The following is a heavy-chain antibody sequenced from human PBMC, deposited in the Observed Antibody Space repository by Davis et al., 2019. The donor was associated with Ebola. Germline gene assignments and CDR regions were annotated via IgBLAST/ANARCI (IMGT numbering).Heavy chain of an antibody. J-gene: IGHJ4*02. V-gene: IGHV4-34*01. CDR1: GFTFSSYS. CDR3: ARERGIAAAGTRFDY. D-gene: IGHD6-13*01. CDR2: INHSGST. Sequence: GSLRLSCAASGFTFSSYSMNWVRQPPGKGLEWIGEINHSGSTNYNPSLKSRVTISVDTSKNQFSLKLSSVTAADTAVYYCARERGIAAAGTRFDYWGQGTLVTVSS.